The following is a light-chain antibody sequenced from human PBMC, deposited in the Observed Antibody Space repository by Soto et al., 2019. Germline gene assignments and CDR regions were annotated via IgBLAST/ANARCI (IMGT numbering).Light chain of an antibody. V-gene: IGKV1-5*01. CDR3: QQSYSTPWT. Sequence: QSAAVGDRVTITCRASQSISTWLAWYQQKPGKAPNLLIYDASNLESGVPSRFSGSGSGTDFTLTISSLQPEDFATYYCQQSYSTPWTFGQGTKVDIK. CDR2: DAS. J-gene: IGKJ1*01. CDR1: QSISTW.